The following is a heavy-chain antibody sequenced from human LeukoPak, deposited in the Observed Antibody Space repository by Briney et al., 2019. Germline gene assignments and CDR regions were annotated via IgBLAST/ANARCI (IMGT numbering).Heavy chain of an antibody. D-gene: IGHD3-10*01. V-gene: IGHV3-33*01. CDR1: GFTFSSYG. Sequence: PGRSLRLSCAASGFTFSSYGMHWVRQAPGKGLEWVAVIWYDGSNKYYADSVKGRFTISRDNSKNTLYLQMNSLRAEDTAVYYCAGEGNMVRGVYFDYWGQGTLVTVSS. CDR3: AGEGNMVRGVYFDY. CDR2: IWYDGSNK. J-gene: IGHJ4*02.